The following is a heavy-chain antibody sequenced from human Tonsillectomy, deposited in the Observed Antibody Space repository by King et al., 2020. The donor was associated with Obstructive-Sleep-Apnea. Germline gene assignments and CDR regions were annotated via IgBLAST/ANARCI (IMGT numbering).Heavy chain of an antibody. Sequence: VQLVESGGGVVQPGRSLRLSCAASGFTFSSYGMHWVRQAPGKGLEWVAVISYDGSNKYYADSVKGRFTISRDNSKNTLYLQMNSLRAEDTAVYYCAKVAESSSSSSGYWGQGTLVTVSS. CDR1: GFTFSSYG. D-gene: IGHD6-6*01. J-gene: IGHJ4*02. CDR3: AKVAESSSSSSGY. CDR2: ISYDGSNK. V-gene: IGHV3-30*18.